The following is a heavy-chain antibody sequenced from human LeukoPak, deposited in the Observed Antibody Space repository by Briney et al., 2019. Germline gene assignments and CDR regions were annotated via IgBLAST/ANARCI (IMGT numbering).Heavy chain of an antibody. CDR1: GGTFSSYA. CDR3: ASPHYDNSGYYKGSLWY. CDR2: IIPILGIA. V-gene: IGHV1-69*04. J-gene: IGHJ4*02. D-gene: IGHD3-22*01. Sequence: SVKVSCKASGGTFSSYAISWVRQAPGQGLEWMGRIIPILGIANYAQKFQGRVTITADKSTSTAYMELSSLRSEDTAVYYCASPHYDNSGYYKGSLWYWGQGTLVTVSS.